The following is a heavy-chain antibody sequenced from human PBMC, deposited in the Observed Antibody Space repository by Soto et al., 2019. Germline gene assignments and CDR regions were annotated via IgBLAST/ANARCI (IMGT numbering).Heavy chain of an antibody. CDR2: MNPNSGNT. CDR1: GYTFTSYD. Sequence: GASVKVSCKASGYTFTSYDINWVRQATGQGLEWMGWMNPNSGNTGYAQKFQGRVTMTRNTSISTAYMELSSLRSEDTAVYYCARGASSGWYTHDAFDIWGQGTVVTVSS. V-gene: IGHV1-8*01. CDR3: ARGASSGWYTHDAFDI. J-gene: IGHJ3*02. D-gene: IGHD6-19*01.